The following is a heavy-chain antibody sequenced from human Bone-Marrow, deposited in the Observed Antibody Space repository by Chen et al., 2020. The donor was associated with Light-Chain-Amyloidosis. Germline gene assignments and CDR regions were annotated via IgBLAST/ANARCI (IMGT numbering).Heavy chain of an antibody. CDR1: GCTLDDFA. Sequence: EAQLVESGGGLVQPGRSMRDACAASGCTLDDFAMHWVWQAPGKGLEWVSVISWNSGIMGYAESVRGRFNISRDNAKNSLDLQMNSLRPEDTALYYCVKSFAPHWYYMDVWGKGTSVTVSS. D-gene: IGHD1-1*01. V-gene: IGHV3-9*01. J-gene: IGHJ6*03. CDR3: VKSFAPHWYYMDV. CDR2: ISWNSGIM.